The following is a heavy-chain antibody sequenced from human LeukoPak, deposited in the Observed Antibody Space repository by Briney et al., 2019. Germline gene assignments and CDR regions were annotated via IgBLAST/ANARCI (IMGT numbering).Heavy chain of an antibody. CDR1: VGSISRYY. Sequence: SETLSLTCTVSVGSISRYYWSWIRQPAGKGLEWIGRIYTSGSTNYNPSLKSRVTMSVDTFKNQCSLKLSSVTAADTAVYYCARDYDVLTAYPPTQLFDPWGQGTLVTVSS. V-gene: IGHV4-4*07. J-gene: IGHJ5*02. CDR2: IYTSGST. D-gene: IGHD3-9*01. CDR3: ARDYDVLTAYPPTQLFDP.